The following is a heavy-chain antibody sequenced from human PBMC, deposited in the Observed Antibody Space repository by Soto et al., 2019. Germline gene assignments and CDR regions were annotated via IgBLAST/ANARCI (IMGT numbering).Heavy chain of an antibody. V-gene: IGHV3-48*02. CDR1: GFTFSSYS. CDR2: ISSSSSTI. J-gene: IGHJ4*02. D-gene: IGHD3-10*01. CDR3: ARDLGSWSSGGIDY. Sequence: PGGSLRLSCAASGFTFSSYSMNWVRQAPGKGLEWVSYISSSSSTIYYADSVKGRFTISRDNAKNSLYLQMNSLRDEDTAVYYWARDLGSWSSGGIDYWGQRTLVTVSS.